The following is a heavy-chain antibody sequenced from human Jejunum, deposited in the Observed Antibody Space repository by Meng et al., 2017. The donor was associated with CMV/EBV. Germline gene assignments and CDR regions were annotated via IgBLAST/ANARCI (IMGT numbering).Heavy chain of an antibody. D-gene: IGHD1-1*01. CDR2: IRNKPSRYTT. CDR3: ARVRGQLDY. Sequence: SGAASGFTFSDHFMDWGRQAPGKRLEWVGRIRNKPSRYTTEYAASVKGRFIITRDDSKNSLYLQMNSLKTEDTAVYYCARVRGQLDYWGQGTLVTVSS. J-gene: IGHJ4*02. CDR1: GFTFSDHF. V-gene: IGHV3-72*01.